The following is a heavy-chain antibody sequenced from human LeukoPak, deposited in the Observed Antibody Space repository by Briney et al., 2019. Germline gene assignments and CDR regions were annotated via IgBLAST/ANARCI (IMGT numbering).Heavy chain of an antibody. V-gene: IGHV3-11*01. D-gene: IGHD6-19*01. CDR2: ISSSGSTI. J-gene: IGHJ4*02. CDR1: GFTFSDYY. Sequence: PGGSLRLSCAASGFTFSDYYMGWIRQAPGKGLEWVSYISSSGSTIYYADSVKGRFTISRDNAKNSLYLQMNSLRAEDTAVYYCARADSSGWTPIDYWGQGTLVTVSS. CDR3: ARADSSGWTPIDY.